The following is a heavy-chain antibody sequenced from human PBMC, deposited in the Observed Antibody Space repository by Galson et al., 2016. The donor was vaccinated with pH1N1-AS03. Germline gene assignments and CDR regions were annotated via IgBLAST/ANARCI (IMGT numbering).Heavy chain of an antibody. V-gene: IGHV5-51*01. D-gene: IGHD2-21*01. CDR3: ARHRQSETYSEPFDI. Sequence: QSGAEVTKPGESLKISCKASGSDFINYWIGWVRQMPGKGLEWMGVIDPRDSDARYSSSFQGQVTISADKSITTAHLQWGSLKASDTGMYFCARHRQSETYSEPFDIWGQGTMVTVSS. CDR2: IDPRDSDA. CDR1: GSDFINYW. J-gene: IGHJ3*02.